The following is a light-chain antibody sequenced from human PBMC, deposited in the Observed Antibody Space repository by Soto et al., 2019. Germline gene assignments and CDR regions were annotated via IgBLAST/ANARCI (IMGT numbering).Light chain of an antibody. CDR3: QQYNSYWT. V-gene: IGKV1-5*01. Sequence: DIQMTQSPSTLSASVGDRVTITCRASHSISSWLAWYQQKPGKAPNLLIYAASTLESGVPSRFSGSGFGTEFTLTISSLQPDDFATYYCQQYNSYWTFGQGTKVDIK. CDR2: AAS. J-gene: IGKJ1*01. CDR1: HSISSW.